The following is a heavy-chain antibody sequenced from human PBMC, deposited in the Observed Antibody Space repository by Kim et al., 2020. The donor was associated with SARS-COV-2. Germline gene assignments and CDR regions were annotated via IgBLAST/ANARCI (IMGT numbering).Heavy chain of an antibody. Sequence: GGSLRLSCAASGFTFSIYSMTWVRQAPGKGLEWVSSIHFTSLYIQYADSVKGRFTVSRDNAKNSLYLQMNSLKSDDTAVYYCARDMPHIDAWYPDNWGQG. CDR1: GFTFSIYS. CDR3: ARDMPHIDAWYPDN. D-gene: IGHD2-21*01. V-gene: IGHV3-21*01. J-gene: IGHJ4*02. CDR2: IHFTSLYI.